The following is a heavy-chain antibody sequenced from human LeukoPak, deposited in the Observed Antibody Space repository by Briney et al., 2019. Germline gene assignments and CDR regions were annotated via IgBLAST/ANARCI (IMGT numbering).Heavy chain of an antibody. CDR2: IYYSGST. CDR3: AREGYYDFWSGYYTGTGYFDY. J-gene: IGHJ4*02. D-gene: IGHD3-3*01. Sequence: PSQTLSLTCTVSGGSISSGGYYWSWIRQHPGKGLEWIGYIYYSGSTYYNPSLKSRVTISVDTSKNQFSLKLSSVTAADTAVYYCAREGYYDFWSGYYTGTGYFDYWGQGTLVTVSS. V-gene: IGHV4-31*03. CDR1: GGSISSGGYY.